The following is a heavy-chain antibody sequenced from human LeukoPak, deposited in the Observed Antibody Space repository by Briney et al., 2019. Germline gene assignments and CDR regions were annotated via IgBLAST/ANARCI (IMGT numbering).Heavy chain of an antibody. CDR1: GGSLSSSSYY. Sequence: SETLSLTCTVSGGSLSSSSYYWGWIRQPPGKGLEWIGSIYYSGSTYYNPSLKSRVTISVDTSKNQFSLKLSSVTAADTAVYYCARRYYALNDAFDIWGQGTMVTVSS. CDR2: IYYSGST. J-gene: IGHJ3*02. D-gene: IGHD3-10*01. V-gene: IGHV4-39*01. CDR3: ARRYYALNDAFDI.